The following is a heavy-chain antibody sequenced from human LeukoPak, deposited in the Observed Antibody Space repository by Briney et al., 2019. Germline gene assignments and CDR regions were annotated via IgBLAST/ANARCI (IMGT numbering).Heavy chain of an antibody. CDR3: ARETDALDT. CDR1: GFTFSTFA. CDR2: ISRSGDTT. J-gene: IGHJ3*02. Sequence: PGGSLRLSCAASGFTFSTFAMTWVRRAPGKGLEWVSVISRSGDTTYYADPVKGRFTISRDNSRNNLYLQMNSLRAEDTAVYYCARETDALDTWGQGTMVTVSS. V-gene: IGHV3-23*01.